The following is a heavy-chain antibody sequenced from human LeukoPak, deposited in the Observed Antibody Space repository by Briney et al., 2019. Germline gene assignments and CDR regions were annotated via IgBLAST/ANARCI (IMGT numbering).Heavy chain of an antibody. D-gene: IGHD3-22*01. CDR3: ARAPHFFDTSGSRYYFDS. Sequence: GGSLRLSCAASGFTFSSYEMNWVRQAPGKGLEWVSYISSSGSTIYYADSVKGRFTISRDNAKNSLYLQMNSLRAEDTAVYYCARAPHFFDTSGSRYYFDSWGQGALVTVSS. J-gene: IGHJ4*02. CDR2: ISSSGSTI. CDR1: GFTFSSYE. V-gene: IGHV3-48*03.